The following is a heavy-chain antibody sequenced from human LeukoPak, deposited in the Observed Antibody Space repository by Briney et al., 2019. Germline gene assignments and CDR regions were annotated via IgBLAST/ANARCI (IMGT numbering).Heavy chain of an antibody. CDR2: ISSSSSYI. Sequence: GGSLRLSCAASGFTFSSYSMNWVRQAPGKGLEWVSSISSSSSYIYYADSVKGRFTISRDNAKNSLYLQMNSLRAEDTAVYYCAREYCSGGSCYNDSFDIGGQGTLVTVSS. V-gene: IGHV3-21*01. CDR3: AREYCSGGSCYNDSFDI. D-gene: IGHD2-15*01. J-gene: IGHJ3*02. CDR1: GFTFSSYS.